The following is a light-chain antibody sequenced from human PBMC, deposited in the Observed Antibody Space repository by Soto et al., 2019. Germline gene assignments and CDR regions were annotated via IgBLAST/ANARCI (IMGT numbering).Light chain of an antibody. Sequence: EIVLTQSPGTLSLSPGERATLSCRASQSVSSSYLAWYQQKPGQAPRLLIYGASSRATGIPDRFSGSGSGTDFTLTISRLEPEDFPVYYCQQYGSSPQYTFGQGTKVDIK. J-gene: IGKJ2*01. CDR1: QSVSSSY. CDR3: QQYGSSPQYT. CDR2: GAS. V-gene: IGKV3-20*01.